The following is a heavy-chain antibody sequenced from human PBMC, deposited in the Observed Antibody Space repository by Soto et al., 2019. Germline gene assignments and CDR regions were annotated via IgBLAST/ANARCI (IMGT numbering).Heavy chain of an antibody. V-gene: IGHV1-69*13. J-gene: IGHJ4*02. D-gene: IGHD3-10*01. CDR1: GDTFSSYA. Sequence: SVKVSCKASGDTFSSYAISWVRQAPGQGLEWMGAIIPIFGTANYAQKFQGRVTITADESTSTAYMELSSLRSEDTAVYYYYPFDFWGQGTQVTVSP. CDR3: YPFDF. CDR2: IIPIFGTA.